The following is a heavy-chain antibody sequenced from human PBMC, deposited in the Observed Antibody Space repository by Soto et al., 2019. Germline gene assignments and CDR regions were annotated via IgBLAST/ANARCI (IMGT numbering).Heavy chain of an antibody. D-gene: IGHD5-18*01. CDR2: ISHDGINK. CDR3: AKDRRGYSAMRQGGYYYYMDV. Sequence: SLRLSCTASGFSFSSYAMYWFRQPPGKGLEWVAVISHDGINKHYADSVKGRFTISRDNSKNTLYLQMNSLRAEDTAVYYCAKDRRGYSAMRQGGYYYYMDVWGKGTTVTVSS. J-gene: IGHJ6*03. CDR1: GFSFSSYA. V-gene: IGHV3-30-3*01.